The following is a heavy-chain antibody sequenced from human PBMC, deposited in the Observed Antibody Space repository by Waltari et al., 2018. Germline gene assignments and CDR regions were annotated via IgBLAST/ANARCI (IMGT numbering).Heavy chain of an antibody. J-gene: IGHJ2*01. CDR1: GGSINSLY. Sequence: QVQLQESGPGLVKPSETLSLTCTVSGGSINSLYWSWIRQPPGKGLEWIGYIFYTGSTKYTPSLQSRVTMSVDTSKNQFSLNLSSVTAADTAVYYCARRNQLGNWYFDLWGRGALVTVSS. CDR2: IFYTGST. CDR3: ARRNQLGNWYFDL. D-gene: IGHD2-2*01. V-gene: IGHV4-59*08.